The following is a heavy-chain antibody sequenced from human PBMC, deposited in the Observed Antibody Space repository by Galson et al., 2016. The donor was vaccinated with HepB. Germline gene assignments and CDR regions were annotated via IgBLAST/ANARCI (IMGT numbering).Heavy chain of an antibody. CDR1: GFTFSSYG. Sequence: SLRLSCAASGFTFSSYGMHWVRQAPGKGPEWVAVIWYDGTNKYYADSVKGRFTISRDNSKNTLYLQMNSLRAEDTAVYYCARDQTVRYFDWPSYYYYGMDGWGQGTTVTVSS. V-gene: IGHV3-33*01. D-gene: IGHD3-9*01. J-gene: IGHJ6*02. CDR3: ARDQTVRYFDWPSYYYYGMDG. CDR2: IWYDGTNK.